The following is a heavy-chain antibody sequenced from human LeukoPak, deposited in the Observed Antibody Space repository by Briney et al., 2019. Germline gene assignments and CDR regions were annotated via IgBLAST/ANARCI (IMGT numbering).Heavy chain of an antibody. J-gene: IGHJ1*01. CDR3: ARDPSGSYYSVYFQH. D-gene: IGHD1-26*01. Sequence: PGGSLRLSCAASGFTFTNYGMHWVRQAPGKGLEWVAVVWFDGTNKYYADSVKGRFTISRDNSKNTVYLQMNSLRAEDTAVYYCARDPSGSYYSVYFQHWGQGTLVTVSS. V-gene: IGHV3-30*19. CDR1: GFTFTNYG. CDR2: VWFDGTNK.